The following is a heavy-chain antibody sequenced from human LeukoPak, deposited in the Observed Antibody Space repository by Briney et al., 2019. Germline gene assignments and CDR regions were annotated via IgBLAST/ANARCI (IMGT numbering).Heavy chain of an antibody. CDR2: IYISGST. CDR3: ARGPESSGYYTFDF. Sequence: KPSETLSLTCTVSGASISSFYWSWIRQPAGKGLGWIGRIYISGSTNYNPSLKSRVTMSLDTSKNQFSLKLTSVTAADTAVYYCARGPESSGYYTFDFWGQGTLVTVSS. D-gene: IGHD3-22*01. J-gene: IGHJ4*02. V-gene: IGHV4-4*07. CDR1: GASISSFY.